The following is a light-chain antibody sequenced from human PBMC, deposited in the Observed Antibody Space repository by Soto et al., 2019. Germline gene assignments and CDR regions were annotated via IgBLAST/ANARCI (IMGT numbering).Light chain of an antibody. CDR3: QQRSNWPPT. CDR2: DAS. Sequence: EIVLTQSPATLSLSAGERATLSCRASQSVSSYLAWYQQKPGQAPRLLIYDASNRATGIPARFSGSGSGTDFTLTISSLETGDFAVYYCQQRSNWPPTFGGGTKVDIK. V-gene: IGKV3-11*01. CDR1: QSVSSY. J-gene: IGKJ4*01.